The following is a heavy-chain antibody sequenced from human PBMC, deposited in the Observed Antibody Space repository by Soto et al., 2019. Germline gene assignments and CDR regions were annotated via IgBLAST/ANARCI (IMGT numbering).Heavy chain of an antibody. CDR1: GYTFTSYG. V-gene: IGHV1-18*01. Sequence: QFPLVQSGAEVKKPGASVKVSCKASGYTFTSYGISWVRQAPGQGLEWMGWISAYNGNTNYAQKLQGRVTMTTDTSTSTAYMELRSLRSDDTAVYYCARADPPLTRGGFGELLPNFDYWGQGTLVTVSS. CDR2: ISAYNGNT. CDR3: ARADPPLTRGGFGELLPNFDY. D-gene: IGHD3-10*01. J-gene: IGHJ4*02.